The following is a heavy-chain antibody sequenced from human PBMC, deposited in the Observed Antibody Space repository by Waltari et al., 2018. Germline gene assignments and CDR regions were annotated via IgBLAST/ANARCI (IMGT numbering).Heavy chain of an antibody. J-gene: IGHJ3*02. CDR3: ARGMITFGGVIAHGAFDI. CDR1: GGTFSSYA. CDR2: IIPIFGTA. Sequence: QVQLVQSGAEVKKPGSSVKVSCKASGGTFSSYAISWVRQAPGQGLEWMGGIIPIFGTANYAQKFQGRVTITTDESTSTAYMELSSLRSEDTAVYYCARGMITFGGVIAHGAFDIWGQGTMVTVSS. D-gene: IGHD3-16*02. V-gene: IGHV1-69*05.